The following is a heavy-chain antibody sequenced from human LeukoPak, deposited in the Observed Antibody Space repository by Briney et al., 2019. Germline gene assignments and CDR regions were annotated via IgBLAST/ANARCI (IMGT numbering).Heavy chain of an antibody. Sequence: ASVKVSCKASGGTFSSYAISWVRQAPGQGLEWMGRIIPILGIANYAQKFQGRVTITADKSTSTAYMELSSLRSEDTAVYYCARDSSLSVVIFDYWGQGTLVTVSS. CDR1: GGTFSSYA. D-gene: IGHD3-22*01. CDR3: ARDSSLSVVIFDY. J-gene: IGHJ4*02. CDR2: IIPILGIA. V-gene: IGHV1-69*04.